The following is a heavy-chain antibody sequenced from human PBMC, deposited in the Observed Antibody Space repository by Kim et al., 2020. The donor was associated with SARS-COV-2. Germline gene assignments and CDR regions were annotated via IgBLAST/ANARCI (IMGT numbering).Heavy chain of an antibody. CDR3: ARAFIAARPLPSDY. V-gene: IGHV1-3*01. J-gene: IGHJ4*02. D-gene: IGHD6-6*01. Sequence: QEFQGRLTNTRDTSANTAYMELSSLRSEDTAVYYCARAFIAARPLPSDYWGQGTLVTVSS.